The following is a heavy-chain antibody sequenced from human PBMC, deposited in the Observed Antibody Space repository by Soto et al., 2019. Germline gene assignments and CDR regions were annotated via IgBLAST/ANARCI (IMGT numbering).Heavy chain of an antibody. D-gene: IGHD6-25*01. CDR2: IYPGDLDT. Sequence: PGESLKISCNGSGYIFTRYWIGWVRQMPGKGLEWVGIIYPGDLDTRYSPSFRGQVTISADRSTSTAYLQWNSLKASDTAIYYCVRDALRGGSYYCGMDVWGQGTTVTVSS. CDR3: VRDALRGGSYYCGMDV. J-gene: IGHJ6*02. V-gene: IGHV5-51*01. CDR1: GYIFTRYW.